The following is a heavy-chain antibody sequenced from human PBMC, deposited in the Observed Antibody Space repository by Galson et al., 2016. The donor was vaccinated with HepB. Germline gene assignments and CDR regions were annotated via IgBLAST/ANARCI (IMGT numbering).Heavy chain of an antibody. V-gene: IGHV4-31*11. D-gene: IGHD3-10*01. CDR2: IHYTGST. Sequence: TLSLTCAVSGGSITSADNNWGWIRQHPGKGLEWIGYIHYTGSTYYSPSLKTRLTISLAASKNQFFLRLNSVTAADSAVYYCARDSGWGSFPLFYYFGLDVWGRGTTVIVSS. CDR3: ARDSGWGSFPLFYYFGLDV. J-gene: IGHJ6*02. CDR1: GGSITSADNN.